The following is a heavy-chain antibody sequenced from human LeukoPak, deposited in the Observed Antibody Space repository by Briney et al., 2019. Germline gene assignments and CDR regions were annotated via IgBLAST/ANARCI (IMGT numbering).Heavy chain of an antibody. Sequence: GGSLRLSCAASGFTFSSNYMSWVRQAPGKGLEWVSVIYSGGSTYYADSVKGRFTISRDNSKNTLYLQMNSLRAEDTAVYYCAKTSSDYYYDSSGYEYYFDYWGQGTLVTVSS. CDR2: IYSGGST. V-gene: IGHV3-53*01. CDR1: GFTFSSNY. D-gene: IGHD3-22*01. CDR3: AKTSSDYYYDSSGYEYYFDY. J-gene: IGHJ4*02.